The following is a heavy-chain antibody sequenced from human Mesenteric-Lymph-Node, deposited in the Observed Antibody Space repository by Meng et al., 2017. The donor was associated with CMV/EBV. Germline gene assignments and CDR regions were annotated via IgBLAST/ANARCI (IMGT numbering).Heavy chain of an antibody. CDR1: GGTFRSYA. V-gene: IGHV1-69*05. CDR3: ARTNYDFWSGYWFDP. J-gene: IGHJ5*02. D-gene: IGHD3-3*01. CDR2: IIPIFGTA. Sequence: SGGTFRSYAISWVRQAPGQGLEWMGGIIPIFGTANYAQKFQGRVTITTDESTSTAYMELSSLRSEDTAVYYCARTNYDFWSGYWFDPWGQGTLVTVSS.